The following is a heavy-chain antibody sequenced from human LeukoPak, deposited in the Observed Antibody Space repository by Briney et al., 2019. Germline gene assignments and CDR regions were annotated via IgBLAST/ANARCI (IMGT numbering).Heavy chain of an antibody. J-gene: IGHJ6*02. Sequence: GGSLRLSCAASGFTFSSYSMTWVRQAPGKGLEWVSSISSSSSYIYYADSVKGRFTISRDNAKNSLYLQMNSLRAEDTAVYYCARGSGSSSWAGYYYGMDVWGQGTTVTVSS. CDR2: ISSSSSYI. CDR3: ARGSGSSSWAGYYYGMDV. D-gene: IGHD6-13*01. CDR1: GFTFSSYS. V-gene: IGHV3-21*01.